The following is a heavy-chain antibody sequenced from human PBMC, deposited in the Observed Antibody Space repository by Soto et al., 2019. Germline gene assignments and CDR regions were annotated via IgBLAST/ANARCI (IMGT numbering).Heavy chain of an antibody. CDR1: GGTFSSYF. CDR2: IIPVFGSA. D-gene: IGHD6-13*01. Sequence: QVQLVQSGAEVKKAGSSVKVSCTVSGGTFSSYFINWVRQAPGQGLEWVGGIIPVFGSASFAEKFQGRVTITADESTSTAYMELCSLRSEDTAVYYCARETPSAAAAYFFYGLDVWGQGTTVTVPS. V-gene: IGHV1-69*01. CDR3: ARETPSAAAAYFFYGLDV. J-gene: IGHJ6*02.